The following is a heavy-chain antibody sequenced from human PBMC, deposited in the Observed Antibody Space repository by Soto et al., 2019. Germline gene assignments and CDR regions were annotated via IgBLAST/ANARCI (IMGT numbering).Heavy chain of an antibody. V-gene: IGHV3-7*01. CDR1: GFTFSTYW. CDR2: INPDGSDK. CDR3: VRARIDL. Sequence: EVQLVESGGGLVQPGGSLRLSCAASGFTFSTYWMTWVRQAPGKGLEWVANINPDGSDKNYVDSVKGRFTISRDNVKNSLYLQLNSLRAEDTALYYCVRARIDLWGRGTLVTISS. J-gene: IGHJ2*01.